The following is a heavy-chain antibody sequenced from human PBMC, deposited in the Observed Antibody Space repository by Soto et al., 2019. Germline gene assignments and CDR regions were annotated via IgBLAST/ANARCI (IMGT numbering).Heavy chain of an antibody. CDR2: IIPIFGTA. V-gene: IGHV1-69*06. J-gene: IGHJ4*02. D-gene: IGHD5-12*01. CDR1: GGTFSSYA. CDR3: ARGGDGYIDFDY. Sequence: LVQSGAEVKKPGSSVKVSCKASGGTFSSYAISWVRQAXXXGLXWMGGIIPIFGTANYAQKFQGRVTITADKSTSTAYMELSSLRSEDTAVYYCARGGDGYIDFDYWGQGTLVTVSS.